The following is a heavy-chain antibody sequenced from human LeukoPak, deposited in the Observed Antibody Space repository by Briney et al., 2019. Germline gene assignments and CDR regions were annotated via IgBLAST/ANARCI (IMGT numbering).Heavy chain of an antibody. D-gene: IGHD2-2*01. V-gene: IGHV3-30-3*01. J-gene: IGHJ6*02. CDR3: ARDPYCSSTSCSSYYYYGMDV. Sequence: GRSLRLSCAASGFTFSSYAMHWVRQAPGKGLEWVAVISYDGGNKYYADSVKGRFTISRDNSKNTLYLQMNSMRAEDTAVYYCARDPYCSSTSCSSYYYYGMDVWGQGTTVTVSS. CDR2: ISYDGGNK. CDR1: GFTFSSYA.